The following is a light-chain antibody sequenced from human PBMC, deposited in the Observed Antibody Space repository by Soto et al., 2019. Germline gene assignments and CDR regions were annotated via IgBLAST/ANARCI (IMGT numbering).Light chain of an antibody. CDR1: QSIHTS. CDR2: DST. Sequence: GFTQSPSTLSLSPGERATLPCRASQSIHTSLAWYQQKSGKPPRLVIYDSTLRANGVPDRFGGSRSGTEFTLTINSLEPEDFAVYYCQQRNVWPPITFGQGTRLEIK. J-gene: IGKJ5*01. CDR3: QQRNVWPPIT. V-gene: IGKV3-11*01.